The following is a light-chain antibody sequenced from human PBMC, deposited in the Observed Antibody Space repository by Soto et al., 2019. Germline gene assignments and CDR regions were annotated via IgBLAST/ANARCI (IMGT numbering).Light chain of an antibody. CDR2: GAS. J-gene: IGKJ1*01. V-gene: IGKV3-20*01. Sequence: EIVLTQSPATLSLSPGERATLSCRASQSVTSDYLAWYQHKPGQAPRLLIYGASSRATGIPDRFSGSGSGTDFTLTISRLEPEDFAVYYCQQYGRSPRTFGQGTKV. CDR1: QSVTSDY. CDR3: QQYGRSPRT.